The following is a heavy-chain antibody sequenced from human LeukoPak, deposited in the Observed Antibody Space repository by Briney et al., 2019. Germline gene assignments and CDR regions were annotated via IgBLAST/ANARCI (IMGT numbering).Heavy chain of an antibody. CDR2: ISGIGRAT. CDR3: AKDKLDCSGSSCYSTLSYYYFMDV. V-gene: IGHV3-23*01. Sequence: GGSLRLSCAASGFTFNNDGMSWVRQAPGKGLGWVSFISGIGRATYYADSVKGRFTISRDNSKNTLYLQMNSLRAEDTALYYCAKDKLDCSGSSCYSTLSYYYFMDVWGKGTTVAVSS. J-gene: IGHJ6*03. D-gene: IGHD2-15*01. CDR1: GFTFNNDG.